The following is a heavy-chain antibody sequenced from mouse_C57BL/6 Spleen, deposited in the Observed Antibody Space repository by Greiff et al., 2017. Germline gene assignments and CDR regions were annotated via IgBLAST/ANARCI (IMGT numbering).Heavy chain of an antibody. Sequence: EVHLVESGGGLVQPGGSLSLSCAASGFTFTDYYMSWVRQPPGKALEWLGFIRNKANGYTTEYSASVKGRFTISRDNSQSILYLQMNALRAEDSAAYYCARYHSSGYWCADWGQGTLVTVSA. D-gene: IGHD3-2*02. CDR1: GFTFTDYY. CDR3: ARYHSSGYWCAD. J-gene: IGHJ3*01. CDR2: IRNKANGYTT. V-gene: IGHV7-3*01.